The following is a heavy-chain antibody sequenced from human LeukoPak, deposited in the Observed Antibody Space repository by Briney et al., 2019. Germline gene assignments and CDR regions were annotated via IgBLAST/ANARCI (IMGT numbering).Heavy chain of an antibody. CDR1: GGSISSTGYY. CDR3: AAYYYDSSGYFA. J-gene: IGHJ5*02. Sequence: SETLPLTCTVSGGSISSTGYYWGWLRQPPGKGLEWIGSISYSGSTYYNPSLKSRVTISVDTSRNHFSLRLTSVAAADTAVYYCAAYYYDSSGYFACGQGTLVTVSS. V-gene: IGHV4-39*01. CDR2: ISYSGST. D-gene: IGHD3-22*01.